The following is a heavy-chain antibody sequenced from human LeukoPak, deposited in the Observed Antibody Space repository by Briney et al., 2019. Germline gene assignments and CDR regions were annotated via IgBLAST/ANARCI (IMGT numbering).Heavy chain of an antibody. Sequence: ASVKVSCKASGYTFTGYYMHWVRQAPGQGLEWMGRINPNSGGTNYAQKFQGRVTMTRDTSISTAYMELSRLRSDDTAVYYCASNYYDSSGQHDDWGQGTLVTVSS. CDR2: INPNSGGT. D-gene: IGHD3-22*01. CDR3: ASNYYDSSGQHDD. V-gene: IGHV1-2*06. J-gene: IGHJ4*02. CDR1: GYTFTGYY.